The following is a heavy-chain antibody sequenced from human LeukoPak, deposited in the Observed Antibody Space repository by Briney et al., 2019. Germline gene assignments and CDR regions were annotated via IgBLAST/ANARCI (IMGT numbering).Heavy chain of an antibody. V-gene: IGHV4-39*07. Sequence: SETLSLTCTVSGGSIGRSSYYWGWIRQPPGKGLEWIGTIYYSGSTNYNPSLKSRVTISVDMSKDQSSLNLSSVTAADTAVYYCARVAAKTVDYWGQGTLVTVSS. CDR2: IYYSGST. CDR1: GGSIGRSSYY. D-gene: IGHD2-15*01. J-gene: IGHJ4*02. CDR3: ARVAAKTVDY.